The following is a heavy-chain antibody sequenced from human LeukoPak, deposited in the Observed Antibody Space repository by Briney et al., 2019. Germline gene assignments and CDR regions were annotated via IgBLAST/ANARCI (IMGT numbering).Heavy chain of an antibody. CDR3: AKSASGWYNFDY. J-gene: IGHJ4*02. V-gene: IGHV3-23*01. D-gene: IGHD6-19*01. Sequence: PGGSLRLSCAASGFTFSSYAMSWVRQAPGKGLEWVSGISGSGGATYYADSVRGRFTISRDNSKNTLYLQMSSLRAEDTAVYYCAKSASGWYNFDYWGQGTLVTVSS. CDR1: GFTFSSYA. CDR2: ISGSGGAT.